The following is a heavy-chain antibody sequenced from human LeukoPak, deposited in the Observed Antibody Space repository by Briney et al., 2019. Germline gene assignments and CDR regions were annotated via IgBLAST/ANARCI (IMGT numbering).Heavy chain of an antibody. D-gene: IGHD3-10*01. CDR3: ARVLDGSGSRSFDY. CDR1: GFTFSSYW. V-gene: IGHV3-74*01. CDR2: INSDGNST. J-gene: IGHJ4*02. Sequence: GGSLRLSCAASGFTFSSYWMHWVRQAPGKGLVWVSRINSDGNSTNYADSVKGRFTISRDNAKNTLYPQMNSLRAEDTAVYFCARVLDGSGSRSFDYWGQGTLVTVSS.